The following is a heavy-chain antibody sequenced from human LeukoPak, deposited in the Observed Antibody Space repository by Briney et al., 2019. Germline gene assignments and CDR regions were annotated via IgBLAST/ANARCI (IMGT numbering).Heavy chain of an antibody. CDR1: GGSISSYY. J-gene: IGHJ4*02. D-gene: IGHD3-10*01. CDR3: ARPYGSGSYFDY. Sequence: SETLSLTCTVSGGSISSYYWGWIRQPPGKGLEWIGSIYYSGSTYYNPSLKSRVTISVDTSKNQFSLKLSSVTAADTAVYYCARPYGSGSYFDYWGQGTLVTVSP. CDR2: IYYSGST. V-gene: IGHV4-39*01.